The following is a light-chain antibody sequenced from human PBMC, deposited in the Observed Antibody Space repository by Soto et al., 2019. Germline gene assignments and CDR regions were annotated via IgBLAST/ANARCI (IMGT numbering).Light chain of an antibody. V-gene: IGKV3-20*01. CDR1: QSVSSGY. J-gene: IGKJ1*01. Sequence: EIVLTQSPGTLSFSPGERATLSCRASQSVSSGYLAWYQRRPGQAPRLLIYLASTRATGIPDRFSGSGSGTDFTLTISRLEPEDFAVYYCQQYGSSVRTFGQGTKVDIK. CDR3: QQYGSSVRT. CDR2: LAS.